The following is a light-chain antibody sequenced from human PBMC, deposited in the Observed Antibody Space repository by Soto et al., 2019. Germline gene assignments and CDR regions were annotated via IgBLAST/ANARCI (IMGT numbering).Light chain of an antibody. CDR3: QQYDNLPPT. CDR1: QVISNY. J-gene: IGKJ3*01. V-gene: IGKV1-33*01. Sequence: DIQMSQSPSSLSAAVGARVTITCQASQVISNYLNWYQQKPGKAPKLLIYDASNLETGVPSRFSGSGCGTDFTFTISSLQPEDIATYYFQQYDNLPPTFGPGTKVDIK. CDR2: DAS.